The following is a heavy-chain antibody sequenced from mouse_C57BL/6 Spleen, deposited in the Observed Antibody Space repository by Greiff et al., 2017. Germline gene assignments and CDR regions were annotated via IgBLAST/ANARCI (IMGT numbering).Heavy chain of an antibody. CDR3: ARRGAAQATGYAMDY. CDR2: INPYNGGT. Sequence: VQLQQSGPVLVKPGASVKMSCKASGYTFTDYYMNWVKQSHGKSLEWIGVINPYNGGTSYNQKFKGKATLTVDKSSSTAYMELNSLTSEDSAVYYCARRGAAQATGYAMDYWGQGTSVTVSS. J-gene: IGHJ4*01. V-gene: IGHV1-19*01. D-gene: IGHD3-2*02. CDR1: GYTFTDYY.